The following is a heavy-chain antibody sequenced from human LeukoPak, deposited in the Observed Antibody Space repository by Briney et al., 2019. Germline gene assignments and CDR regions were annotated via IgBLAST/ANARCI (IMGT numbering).Heavy chain of an antibody. V-gene: IGHV1-69*13. J-gene: IGHJ6*03. Sequence: ASVKVSCKASGGTFSSYAISWVRQAPGQGLEWMGGIIPIFGTANYAQKFQGRVTITADESTSTAYMELSSLRSEDTAVYYCARGPGVRFLEWLLPDYYMDVWGKGTTVTVSS. CDR1: GGTFSSYA. D-gene: IGHD3-3*01. CDR3: ARGPGVRFLEWLLPDYYMDV. CDR2: IIPIFGTA.